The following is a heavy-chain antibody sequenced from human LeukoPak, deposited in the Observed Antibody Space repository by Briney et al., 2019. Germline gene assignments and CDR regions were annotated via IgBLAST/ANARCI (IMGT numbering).Heavy chain of an antibody. Sequence: HPGGSLRLSCAASGFTFSSYAISWVRQAPGEGLEWVSRIGVNGVTTYYADSVKGRFTISRDNSRTTLFLHMNSLRAEDTAVYYCAKEVFGEYYDGFDYWGQGTLVTVSS. J-gene: IGHJ4*02. CDR1: GFTFSSYA. D-gene: IGHD3-10*02. V-gene: IGHV3-23*01. CDR3: AKEVFGEYYDGFDY. CDR2: IGVNGVTT.